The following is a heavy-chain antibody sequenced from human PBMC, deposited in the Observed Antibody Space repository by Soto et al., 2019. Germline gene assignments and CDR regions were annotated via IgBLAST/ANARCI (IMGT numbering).Heavy chain of an antibody. CDR2: ISRDGSSI. V-gene: IGHV3-48*02. CDR3: VRKTYYGDYGMDA. CDR1: GFTFSSYK. J-gene: IGHJ6*02. Sequence: EVQLVESGGDLVQPGGSLRLSCAASGFTFSSYKMNWIRQAPGGGLQWISSISRDGSSIYYVDSVRGRFTISRDNAKNSLYLQMNRLRDEDTAVYYCVRKTYYGDYGMDAWGQGTTVTVSS. D-gene: IGHD2-21*01.